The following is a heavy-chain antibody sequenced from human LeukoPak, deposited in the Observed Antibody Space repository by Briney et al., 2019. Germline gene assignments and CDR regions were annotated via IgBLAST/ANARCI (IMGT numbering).Heavy chain of an antibody. CDR3: AKDPEGWNDGEGFDY. V-gene: IGHV3-23*01. Sequence: GGSLRLSCAASGFTFSSYAMSWVRQAPGEGLEWVSDIRGSGGSTYYADSVKGGFTISREKSNNTLYLQMNSLRCEERTVYYCAKDPEGWNDGEGFDYWGQGALVTVSS. D-gene: IGHD1-1*01. CDR1: GFTFSSYA. CDR2: IRGSGGST. J-gene: IGHJ4*02.